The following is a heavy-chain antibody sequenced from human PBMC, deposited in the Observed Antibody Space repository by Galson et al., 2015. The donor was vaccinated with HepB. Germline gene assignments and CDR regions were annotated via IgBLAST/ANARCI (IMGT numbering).Heavy chain of an antibody. V-gene: IGHV4-59*12. Sequence: ETLSLTCSVSGGSTRGYYWSWIRQSPGQGLEWIGYVYYDGSTNFNPSFKSRVTMSVGTSKNQLSLRLTSVTAADTAVDFCAREGYGGNRFDFWGPGTLVTVSS. D-gene: IGHD4-23*01. J-gene: IGHJ4*02. CDR3: AREGYGGNRFDF. CDR2: VYYDGST. CDR1: GGSTRGYY.